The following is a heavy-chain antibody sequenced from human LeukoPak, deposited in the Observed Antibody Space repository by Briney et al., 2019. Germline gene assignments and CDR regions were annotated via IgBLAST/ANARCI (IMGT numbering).Heavy chain of an antibody. CDR2: IYSDGSKQ. CDR3: AKDVRSGYFDY. CDR1: GFIFNNYG. Sequence: GGSLRLSCAASGFIFNNYGMHWCRQAPGKGLEWVAVIYSDGSKQNYADSVKGRFTISRDDSKNTVYLQMNSLRAEDTAVYYCAKDVRSGYFDYWGQGTLVTVSS. D-gene: IGHD3-22*01. V-gene: IGHV3-33*06. J-gene: IGHJ4*02.